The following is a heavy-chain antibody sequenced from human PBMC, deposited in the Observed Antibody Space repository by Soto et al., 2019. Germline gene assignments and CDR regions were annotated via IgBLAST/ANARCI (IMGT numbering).Heavy chain of an antibody. J-gene: IGHJ4*02. D-gene: IGHD3-3*01. Sequence: KASETLSLTSTVSGGSINSGGYYWTWFRQHPWKGLEWLGFIADFGYAFYNPSLQSRVILSMDTSKSQFSLKLSSATAADTAVYFCARKQAGFFYGIDYWGQGTLVTVSS. CDR2: IADFGYA. V-gene: IGHV4-31*03. CDR3: ARKQAGFFYGIDY. CDR1: GGSINSGGYY.